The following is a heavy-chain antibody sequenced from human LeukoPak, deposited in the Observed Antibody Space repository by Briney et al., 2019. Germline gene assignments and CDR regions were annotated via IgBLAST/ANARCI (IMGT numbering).Heavy chain of an antibody. CDR3: ASSIVGWYDLDQFDY. Sequence: QAGGSLRLSCAASGFTFSSYTMSWVRQAPGKGLEWVSTITTSDGNTYYADSVKGRFTISRDNSKNTLYLQMNSLRAEDTAVYYCASSIVGWYDLDQFDYWGQGTLVTVSS. D-gene: IGHD6-19*01. V-gene: IGHV3-23*01. CDR2: ITTSDGNT. CDR1: GFTFSSYT. J-gene: IGHJ4*02.